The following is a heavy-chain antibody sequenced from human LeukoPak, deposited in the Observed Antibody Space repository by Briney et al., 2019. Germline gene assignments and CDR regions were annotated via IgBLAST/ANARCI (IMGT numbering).Heavy chain of an antibody. CDR1: GGSFSGYY. D-gene: IGHD3-10*01. CDR2: INHSGST. CDR3: ARGGFVYYGSGSYYYY. Sequence: SETLSLTCAVYGGSFSGYYWSWIRQRPGKGLEWIGEINHSGSTNYSPSLKSRVTISVDTSKNQFSPKLSSVTAADTAVYYCARGGFVYYGSGSYYYYWGQGTLVTVSS. V-gene: IGHV4-34*01. J-gene: IGHJ4*02.